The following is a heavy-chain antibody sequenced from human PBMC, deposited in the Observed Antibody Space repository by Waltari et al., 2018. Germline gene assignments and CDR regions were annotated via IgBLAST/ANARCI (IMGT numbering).Heavy chain of an antibody. CDR2: IYYSGST. J-gene: IGHJ4*02. Sequence: QLQLQESGPGLVKPSETLSLTCTVSGGSIRSSSYHWGWIRQPPGKGLEWIGSIYYSGSTYYNPSLKSRVTISVDTSKNQFSLKLSSVTAADTAVYYCARHFRATVTTGYFDYWGQGTLVTVSS. CDR1: GGSIRSSSYH. D-gene: IGHD4-17*01. V-gene: IGHV4-39*01. CDR3: ARHFRATVTTGYFDY.